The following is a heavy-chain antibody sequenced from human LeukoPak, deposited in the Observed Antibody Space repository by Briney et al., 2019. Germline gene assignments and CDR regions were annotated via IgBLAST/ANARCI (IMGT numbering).Heavy chain of an antibody. CDR3: ARHQVGYYGSGSYYYYYYYMDV. CDR1: GGTFSSYA. CDR2: IIPIFGTT. D-gene: IGHD3-10*01. J-gene: IGHJ6*03. V-gene: IGHV1-69*13. Sequence: SVKVSCKASGGTFSSYAISWVRQAPGQGLEWMGGIIPIFGTTNYAQKFQGRVTITADESTSTAYMELSSLRSEDTAVYYCARHQVGYYGSGSYYYYYYYMDVWGKGTTVTISS.